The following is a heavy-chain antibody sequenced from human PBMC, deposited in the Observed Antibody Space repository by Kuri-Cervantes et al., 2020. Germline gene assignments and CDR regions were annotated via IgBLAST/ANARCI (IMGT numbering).Heavy chain of an antibody. CDR2: ISSSSSYI. Sequence: GGSLRLSCAASGFTFSSYSMNRVRQAPGKGLEWVSSISSSSSYIYYADSVKGRFTISRDNAKNSLYLQMNSLRAEDTAVYYCASEYSSGWSDSVEYFQHWGQGTPVTVSS. V-gene: IGHV3-21*01. J-gene: IGHJ1*01. CDR1: GFTFSSYS. D-gene: IGHD6-19*01. CDR3: ASEYSSGWSDSVEYFQH.